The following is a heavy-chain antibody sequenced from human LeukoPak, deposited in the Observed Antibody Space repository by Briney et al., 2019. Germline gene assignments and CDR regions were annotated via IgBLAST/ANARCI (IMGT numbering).Heavy chain of an antibody. CDR3: ARSDSGVFDV. D-gene: IGHD2-15*01. J-gene: IGHJ3*01. CDR1: GFTFTNYW. CDR2: MNSDGTSI. Sequence: WGSLRLSCVVSGFTFTNYWMQWVRQVPGKGLVWVGRMNSDGTSIIHADSVKGRFTIARDNAENTLYLQTNSLGPEDTALYYCARSDSGVFDVWGQGTMVIVSS. V-gene: IGHV3-74*01.